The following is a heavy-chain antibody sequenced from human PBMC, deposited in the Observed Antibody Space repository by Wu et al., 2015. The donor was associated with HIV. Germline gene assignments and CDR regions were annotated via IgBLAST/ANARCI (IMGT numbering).Heavy chain of an antibody. CDR3: ARARTTLHYYYYMDV. V-gene: IGHV1-69*01. J-gene: IGHJ6*03. D-gene: IGHD2-2*01. Sequence: WVRQAPGQGPEWMGGIIPIFGTTNYAQKFQGRVTITADESTSTAYMELSSLRSEDTAVYYCARARTTLHYYYYMDVWGKGTTVTVSS. CDR2: IIPIFGTT.